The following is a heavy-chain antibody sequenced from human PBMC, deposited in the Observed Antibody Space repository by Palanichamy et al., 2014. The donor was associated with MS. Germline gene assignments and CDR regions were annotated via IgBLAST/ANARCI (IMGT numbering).Heavy chain of an antibody. V-gene: IGHV3-30*02. CDR1: GFTFTIYG. Sequence: QVQLVESGGGVVQPGGSLRLSCAASGFTFTIYGMHWVRQAPGKGLEWVAFILFDGTNTYYADSVKGRFTISRDTSKNTLYLQMNSLRAEDTAVYYCAKDKTSLKSVGFTYLDYWGQGTLVTVSS. CDR3: AKDKTSLKSVGFTYLDY. D-gene: IGHD1-26*01. CDR2: ILFDGTNT. J-gene: IGHJ4*02.